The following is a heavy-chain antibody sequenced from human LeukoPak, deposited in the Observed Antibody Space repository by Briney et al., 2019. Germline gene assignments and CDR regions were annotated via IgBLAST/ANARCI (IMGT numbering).Heavy chain of an antibody. D-gene: IGHD2-8*02. CDR2: INQDGSAK. J-gene: IGHJ6*02. Sequence: GGSLRLSCTPSGFTFSIYWMSWVRQAPGKGLEWVANINQDGSAKYYVDSVKGRFTISRDNSKNTLFLQINSLRAEDTAVFYCARAGGPHTVDVWGQGTTVTVSS. CDR3: ARAGGPHTVDV. CDR1: GFTFSIYW. V-gene: IGHV3-7*01.